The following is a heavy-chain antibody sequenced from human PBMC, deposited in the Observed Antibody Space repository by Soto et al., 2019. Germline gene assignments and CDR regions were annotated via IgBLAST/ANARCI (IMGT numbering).Heavy chain of an antibody. CDR2: VYYSWSA. D-gene: IGHD1-26*01. J-gene: IGHJ6*03. V-gene: IGHV4-31*11. Sequence: QVQLRESGPGLVKPSETLSLTCAVSGGSITSGGSYWSWVRQHPGKGLEWIGHVYYSWSAYYNPSLKSRVAISVDTSKNHFSPRVNYVTAADTAVYYCAKSLPGGTIYYMDVWGEGTT. CDR1: GGSITSGGSY. CDR3: AKSLPGGTIYYMDV.